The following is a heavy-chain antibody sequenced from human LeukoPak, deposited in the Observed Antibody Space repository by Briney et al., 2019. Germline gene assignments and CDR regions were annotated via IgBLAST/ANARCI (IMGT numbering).Heavy chain of an antibody. J-gene: IGHJ4*02. D-gene: IGHD1-7*01. V-gene: IGHV3-30-3*01. Sequence: PEGSLRLPCAASGFTFSDYAMHWVRQAPGKGLEWVAVISKDGSDKYYPGSVRGRFTISRDNSKNTIYLQMDSLRAEDTAIYYCARDYWWNYDYWGQGTLVTVSS. CDR3: ARDYWWNYDY. CDR2: ISKDGSDK. CDR1: GFTFSDYA.